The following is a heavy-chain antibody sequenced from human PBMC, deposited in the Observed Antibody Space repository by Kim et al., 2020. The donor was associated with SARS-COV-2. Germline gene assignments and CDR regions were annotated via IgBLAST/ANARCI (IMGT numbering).Heavy chain of an antibody. CDR3: AKERVGSGWGSYHEY. V-gene: IGHV3-23*01. Sequence: GGSLRLSCTASGFTFSNSCMAWVRQAPGKGKEWVSAIGVGGSTFYPDSVRGRFIISRDNSENTLYQQMNSLRAEDTAIYYCAKERVGSGWGSYHEYWGQGTLVTVS. D-gene: IGHD6-25*01. J-gene: IGHJ4*02. CDR2: IGVGGST. CDR1: GFTFSNSC.